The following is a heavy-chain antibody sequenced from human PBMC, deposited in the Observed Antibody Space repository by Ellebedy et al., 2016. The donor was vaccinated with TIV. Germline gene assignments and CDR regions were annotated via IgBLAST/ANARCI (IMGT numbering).Heavy chain of an antibody. CDR2: ISYDGSNK. V-gene: IGHV3-30*04. CDR1: GFTFSSYA. D-gene: IGHD5-12*01. CDR3: ARGQSGYVLYNNWFDP. Sequence: GESLKISCAASGFTFSSYAMHWVRQAPGKGLEWVAVISYDGSNKYYADSVKGRFTISRDNAKNSLYLQMNSLRAEDTAVYYCARGQSGYVLYNNWFDPWGQGTLVTVSS. J-gene: IGHJ5*02.